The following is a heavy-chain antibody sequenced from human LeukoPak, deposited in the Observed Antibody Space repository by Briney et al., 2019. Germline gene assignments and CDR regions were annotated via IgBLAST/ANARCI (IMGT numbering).Heavy chain of an antibody. J-gene: IGHJ1*01. CDR2: ISGSGGST. CDR3: AKDPGSGWAEYFQH. V-gene: IGHV3-23*01. CDR1: GFTFSSYA. Sequence: GGSLRLSCAASGFTFSSYAMSWVRQAPGKGLEWVSAISGSGGSTYYADSVKGRFTISGDNSKNTLYLQMNSLRAEDTAVYYCAKDPGSGWAEYFQHWGQGTLVTVSS. D-gene: IGHD6-19*01.